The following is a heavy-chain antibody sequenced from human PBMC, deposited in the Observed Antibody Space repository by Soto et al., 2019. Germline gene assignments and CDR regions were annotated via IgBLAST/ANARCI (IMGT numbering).Heavy chain of an antibody. Sequence: QVQLQESGPGLVKPSETLSLTCTVSGGSVSSRTYWWSWIRQPPGKGLEWIGFIYYSGSTNYNPSLKSRVSISVDTSKNQFSLKMSSVTAADTAVYYCARFVRSCSGTTCYTRADVWGQGTTVTVSS. CDR2: IYYSGST. CDR3: ARFVRSCSGTTCYTRADV. J-gene: IGHJ6*02. CDR1: GGSVSSRTYW. V-gene: IGHV4-61*01. D-gene: IGHD2-2*02.